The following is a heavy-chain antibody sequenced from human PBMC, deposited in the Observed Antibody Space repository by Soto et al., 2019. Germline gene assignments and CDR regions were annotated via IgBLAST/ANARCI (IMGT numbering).Heavy chain of an antibody. CDR3: TTGETYYYDSSGPRGAFDI. V-gene: IGHV3-15*07. CDR1: GFTFSNAW. Sequence: GGSLRLSCAASGFTFSNAWMNWVRQAPGKGLEWVGRIKSKTDGGTTDYAAPVKGRFTISRDDSKNTLYLQMNSLKTEDTAVYYCTTGETYYYDSSGPRGAFDIWGQGTMVTVSS. CDR2: IKSKTDGGTT. D-gene: IGHD3-22*01. J-gene: IGHJ3*02.